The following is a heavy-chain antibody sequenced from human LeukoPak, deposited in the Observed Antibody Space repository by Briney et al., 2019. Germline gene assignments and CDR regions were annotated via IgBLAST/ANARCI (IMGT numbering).Heavy chain of an antibody. CDR1: GGSISSGGYS. CDR2: NYHSGST. V-gene: IGHV4-30-2*01. D-gene: IGHD3-10*01. Sequence: PSETLSLTCAVSGGSISSGGYSWSWIRQPPGKGLEWIGYNYHSGSTYYNPSLKSRVIISVDRSKNQFSLKLSSVTAANTAVYYCARDSRESSASDIWGQGTMVTVSS. J-gene: IGHJ3*02. CDR3: ARDSRESSASDI.